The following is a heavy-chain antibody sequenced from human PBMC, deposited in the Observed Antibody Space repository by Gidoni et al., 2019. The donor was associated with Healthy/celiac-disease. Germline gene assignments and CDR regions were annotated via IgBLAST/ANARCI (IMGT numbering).Heavy chain of an antibody. CDR1: GGSISSSSYY. CDR3: ARRSLEWLDDYYYGMDV. CDR2: IYYSGST. J-gene: IGHJ6*02. V-gene: IGHV4-39*01. D-gene: IGHD3-3*01. Sequence: QLQLQESGPGLVKPSETLSLTCTVSGGSISSSSYYWGWIRQPPGKGLEWIGSIYYSGSTYYNPSLKSRVTISVDTSKNQFSLKLSSVTAADTAVYYCARRSLEWLDDYYYGMDVWGQGTTVTVSS.